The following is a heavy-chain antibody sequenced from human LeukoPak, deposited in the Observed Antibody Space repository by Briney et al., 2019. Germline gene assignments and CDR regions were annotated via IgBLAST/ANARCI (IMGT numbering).Heavy chain of an antibody. Sequence: PSETLSLTCTVSGGSISSGRYYWNWIRQPAGKGLEWIGRIYTSGSTNYNPSLKSRITISVDTSKNQFSLKLSSVTAADTAVYYCARDKSGYDYYLYYYYYMDVWGKGTTVTVSS. CDR2: IYTSGST. J-gene: IGHJ6*03. D-gene: IGHD5-12*01. CDR3: ARDKSGYDYYLYYYYYMDV. V-gene: IGHV4-61*02. CDR1: GGSISSGRYY.